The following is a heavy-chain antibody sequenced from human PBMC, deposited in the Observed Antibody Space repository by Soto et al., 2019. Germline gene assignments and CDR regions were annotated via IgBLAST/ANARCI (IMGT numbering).Heavy chain of an antibody. CDR1: CGSFSGYY. Sequence: PSETLSLTCAVYCGSFSGYYWSWIRQPPGKGLEWSGEINHNGSTNYNPSLKSRVTISVDTSKNQFSMKLSSVTAADTAVYYCARAPLYSSGGYYYYGTDVWGKGTTVTVSS. CDR3: ARAPLYSSGGYYYYGTDV. J-gene: IGHJ6*04. V-gene: IGHV4-34*01. CDR2: INHNGST. D-gene: IGHD6-19*01.